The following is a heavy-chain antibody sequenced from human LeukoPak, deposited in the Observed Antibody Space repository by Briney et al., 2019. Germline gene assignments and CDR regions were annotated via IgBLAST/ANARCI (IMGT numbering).Heavy chain of an antibody. D-gene: IGHD6-19*01. Sequence: PSETLSLTCTVSGGSISNYYWSWIRQPAGKGLEWIWHMYTSASTNYNPSLRSRVTMSLDTSKNQFSLELNSVTAADTAAYYCARVDTSGWHYFDEWGQGTLVTVSS. CDR3: ARVDTSGWHYFDE. V-gene: IGHV4-4*07. CDR1: GGSISNYY. CDR2: MYTSAST. J-gene: IGHJ4*02.